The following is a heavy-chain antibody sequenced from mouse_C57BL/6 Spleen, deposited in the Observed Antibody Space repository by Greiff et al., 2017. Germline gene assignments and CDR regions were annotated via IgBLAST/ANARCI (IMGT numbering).Heavy chain of an antibody. V-gene: IGHV1-76*01. CDR1: GYTFTDYY. Sequence: QVQLQQSGAELVRPGASVKLSCKASGYTFTDYYINWVKQRPGQGLEWIARIYPGSGNTYYNEKFKGKATLTAEKSSSTAYMQLSSLTSEDSAVYFCAREGTGVADYYAMDYWGQGTSVTVSS. J-gene: IGHJ4*01. CDR2: IYPGSGNT. D-gene: IGHD1-1*01. CDR3: AREGTGVADYYAMDY.